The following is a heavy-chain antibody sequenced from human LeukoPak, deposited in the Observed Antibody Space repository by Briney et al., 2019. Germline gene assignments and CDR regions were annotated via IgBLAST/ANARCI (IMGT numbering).Heavy chain of an antibody. Sequence: GESLRLSCAASGFTFSNYYMHWVRQAPGKGPEWVADIRRDGSEKNYMDSLKGRFTISRDNAKNSLYLQMNSLRAEDTAVYYCARLKVPAAMGLYYFDYWGQGTLVTVSS. CDR3: ARLKVPAAMGLYYFDY. J-gene: IGHJ4*02. D-gene: IGHD2-2*01. CDR2: IRRDGSEK. CDR1: GFTFSNYY. V-gene: IGHV3-7*01.